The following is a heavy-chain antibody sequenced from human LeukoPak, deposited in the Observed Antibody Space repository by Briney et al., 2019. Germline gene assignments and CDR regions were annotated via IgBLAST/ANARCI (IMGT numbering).Heavy chain of an antibody. J-gene: IGHJ3*02. D-gene: IGHD3-22*01. CDR2: INPNSGDT. V-gene: IGHV1-2*02. CDR3: AIYYDSSGYFGAFDI. CDR1: GYIFTGYY. Sequence: ASVKVSCKASGYIFTGYYMHWVRQAPGQGLEWMGWINPNSGDTNYAQKFQGRVTMTSDTSISTAYMELSRLKSDDTAVYYCAIYYDSSGYFGAFDIWGQGTMVIVSS.